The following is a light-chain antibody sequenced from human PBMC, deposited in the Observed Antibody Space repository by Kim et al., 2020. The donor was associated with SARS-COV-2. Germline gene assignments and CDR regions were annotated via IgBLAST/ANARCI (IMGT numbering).Light chain of an antibody. V-gene: IGLV3-1*01. CDR2: QDS. Sequence: SYELTQPPSVSVSPGQTASITCSGDKLGDKYACWYQQKPGQSPLLVIYQDSKRPSGIPERFSGSNSGNTATLTISGTQAMDEADYYCQAWDSSPDWVFGGGTQLTVL. CDR1: KLGDKY. CDR3: QAWDSSPDWV. J-gene: IGLJ3*02.